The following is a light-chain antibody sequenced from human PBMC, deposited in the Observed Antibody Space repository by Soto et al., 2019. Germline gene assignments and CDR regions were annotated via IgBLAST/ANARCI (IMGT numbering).Light chain of an antibody. Sequence: EIVMTQSPATLSVSPGERATLSCRASQSVSSNLAWYQQKPGQAPSLLIYGASTRATGIPPRFRGSWSGTEFPLTXXXLQSADFAVXYCQQYNNWPPWTFGQGTKVEIK. CDR1: QSVSSN. CDR3: QQYNNWPPWT. J-gene: IGKJ1*01. V-gene: IGKV3-15*01. CDR2: GAS.